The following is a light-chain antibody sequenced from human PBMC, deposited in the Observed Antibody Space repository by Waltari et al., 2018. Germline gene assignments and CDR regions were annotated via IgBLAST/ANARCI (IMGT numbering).Light chain of an antibody. CDR2: EVF. Sequence: QSALTHPASVSGTPGKSIPIPCSGTTSDFGSYDLVSWYQQHPGEAPKLLICEVFKRPPDTSSRFSGAKSGSTASLTISGLQPEDEADYYCCSYAGRGTYVFGSGTKVTVL. CDR1: TSDFGSYDL. CDR3: CSYAGRGTYV. J-gene: IGLJ1*01. V-gene: IGLV2-23*02.